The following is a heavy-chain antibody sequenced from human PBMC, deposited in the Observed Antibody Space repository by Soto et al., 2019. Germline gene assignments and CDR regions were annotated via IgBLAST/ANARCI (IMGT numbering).Heavy chain of an antibody. V-gene: IGHV3-73*01. CDR3: TSPIVATKNYYYYYGMDA. D-gene: IGHD5-12*01. CDR1: GFTFSSYS. J-gene: IGHJ6*02. CDR2: IRSKANSYAT. Sequence: GALRLSCAASGFTFSSYSMNWVRQAPGKGLEWVGRIRSKANSYATAYAASVKGRFTISRDDSKNTAYLQMNSLKTEDTAVYYCTSPIVATKNYYYYYGMDAWGQGTTVTVSS.